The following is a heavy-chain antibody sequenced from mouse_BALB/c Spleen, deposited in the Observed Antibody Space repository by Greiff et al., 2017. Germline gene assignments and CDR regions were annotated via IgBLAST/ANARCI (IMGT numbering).Heavy chain of an antibody. CDR3: ARGVSPDY. CDR2: INPSSGYT. V-gene: IGHV1-4*02. Sequence: QVQLKQSAAELARPGASVKMSCKASGYTFTSYTMHWVKQRPGQGLEWIGYINPSSGYTEYNQKFKDKTTLTADKSSSTAYMQLSSLTSEDSAVYYCARGVSPDYWGQGTTLTVSS. CDR1: GYTFTSYT. J-gene: IGHJ2*01.